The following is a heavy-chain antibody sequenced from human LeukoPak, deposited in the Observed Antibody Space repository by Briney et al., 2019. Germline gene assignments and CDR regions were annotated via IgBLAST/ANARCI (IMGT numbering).Heavy chain of an antibody. CDR3: ARGVRIAVAAPHLNY. J-gene: IGHJ4*02. Sequence: PSETLSLTCAVYGGFFSGYHWNWIRQPPGKGLEWIGEIDHSGSTNYNPSLKSRVTISVDTSKNQFSLNLSSVTAADTAVYFCARGVRIAVAAPHLNYWGQGTLVTVSS. D-gene: IGHD6-19*01. CDR2: IDHSGST. CDR1: GGFFSGYH. V-gene: IGHV4-34*01.